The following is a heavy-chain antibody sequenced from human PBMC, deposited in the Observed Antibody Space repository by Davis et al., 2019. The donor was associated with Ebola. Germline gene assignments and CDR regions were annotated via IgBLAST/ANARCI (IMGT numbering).Heavy chain of an antibody. D-gene: IGHD4-23*01. CDR3: ARMAIDNGGNSGHYYFDL. V-gene: IGHV5-51*01. CDR1: GYSFTSYW. Sequence: GESLKISCKGSGYSFTSYWIGWVRQMPGKGLEWMGIIYPGDSDTRYSPSFRGQVTISADKSITTAYLQWSSLKASDTAIYYYARMAIDNGGNSGHYYFDLWGRGTLVTVSS. CDR2: IYPGDSDT. J-gene: IGHJ2*01.